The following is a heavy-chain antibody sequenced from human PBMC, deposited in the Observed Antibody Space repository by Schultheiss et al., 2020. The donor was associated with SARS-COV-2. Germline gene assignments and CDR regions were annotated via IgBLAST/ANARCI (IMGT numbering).Heavy chain of an antibody. Sequence: GGSLRLSCAASGFTFSSYEMNWVRQAPGKGLEWVSYISSSGSTIYYADSVKGRFTISRDNAKNSLYLQMNSLRAEDTAVYYCAREGDLEMATKFDYWGQGTLVTVAS. CDR2: ISSSGSTI. D-gene: IGHD5-24*01. J-gene: IGHJ4*02. V-gene: IGHV3-48*03. CDR1: GFTFSSYE. CDR3: AREGDLEMATKFDY.